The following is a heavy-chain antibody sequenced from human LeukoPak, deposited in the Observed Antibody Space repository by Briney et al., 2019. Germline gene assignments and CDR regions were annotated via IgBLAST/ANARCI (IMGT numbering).Heavy chain of an antibody. CDR2: VNHSGST. Sequence: PSETLSLTCTVSGYSISSGYYWGWIRQPPGKGLEGIGEVNHSGSTNYNPSLKSRVTISVDTSKNQFSLKLSSVTAADTAVYYCARVKWGLLRGLDYWGQGTLVTVSS. CDR1: GYSISSGYY. V-gene: IGHV4-38-2*02. CDR3: ARVKWGLLRGLDY. D-gene: IGHD1-26*01. J-gene: IGHJ4*02.